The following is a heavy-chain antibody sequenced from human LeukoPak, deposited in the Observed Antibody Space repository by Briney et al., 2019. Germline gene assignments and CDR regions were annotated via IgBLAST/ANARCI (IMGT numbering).Heavy chain of an antibody. CDR1: GGPISSGSYY. V-gene: IGHV4-61*02. D-gene: IGHD2-2*02. CDR3: ARVRYCSSTSCYKAYWYFDL. Sequence: SETLSLTCTVSGGPISSGSYYWSRIRRPAGEGLEWIGRIYNSVCTNYHASLKRQVNIPVDSSKSHFALKLSSVTAADTAVYYCARVRYCSSTSCYKAYWYFDLWGRGTLVTVSS. CDR2: IYNSVCT. J-gene: IGHJ2*01.